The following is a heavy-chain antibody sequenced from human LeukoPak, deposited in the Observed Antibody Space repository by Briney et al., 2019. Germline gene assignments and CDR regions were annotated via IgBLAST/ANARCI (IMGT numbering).Heavy chain of an antibody. Sequence: PGGSLRLSCAVSGFTFSHAWMSWVRQAPGKGLEWVSSISSSSYIYYADSVKGRFTISRDNAKNSLYLQMNSLRAEDTAVYYCARFAIDYYDSSGYTNWGQGTLVTVSS. CDR2: ISSSSYI. V-gene: IGHV3-69-1*01. CDR1: GFTFSHAW. J-gene: IGHJ4*02. CDR3: ARFAIDYYDSSGYTN. D-gene: IGHD3-22*01.